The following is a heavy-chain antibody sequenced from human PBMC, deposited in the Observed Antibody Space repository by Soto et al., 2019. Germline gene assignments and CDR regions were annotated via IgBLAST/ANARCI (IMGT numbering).Heavy chain of an antibody. Sequence: GGSLRLSCAASGFIFSNYGMHWVRQAPGKGLEWVSVIYAGGNTHYADSVEGRFTISRDNSNNMLYLQMNSLRAEDTAVYYCVREKVTMIVGFYYFDYWGQGTRVTVSS. CDR1: GFIFSNYG. J-gene: IGHJ4*02. CDR2: IYAGGNT. D-gene: IGHD3-22*01. V-gene: IGHV3-66*01. CDR3: VREKVTMIVGFYYFDY.